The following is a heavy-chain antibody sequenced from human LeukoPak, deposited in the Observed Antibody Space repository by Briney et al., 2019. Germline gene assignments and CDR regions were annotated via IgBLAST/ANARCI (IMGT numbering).Heavy chain of an antibody. J-gene: IGHJ4*02. D-gene: IGHD6-13*01. CDR2: ISAGGGST. Sequence: PGGSLRLSCAVPGLTFSDYSMTWVRQAPGKGLFWVSGISAGGGSTYYADSVKGRFTISRDNSRNTLYLQMNSLRAEDTAVYYCAKDAAGPEYWGQGTLVTVSS. CDR3: AKDAAGPEY. CDR1: GLTFSDYS. V-gene: IGHV3-23*01.